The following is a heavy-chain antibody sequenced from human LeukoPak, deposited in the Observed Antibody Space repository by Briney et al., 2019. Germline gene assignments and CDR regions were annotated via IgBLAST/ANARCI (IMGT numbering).Heavy chain of an antibody. D-gene: IGHD4-17*01. CDR2: INHSGST. CDR1: GGSFSGYY. J-gene: IGHJ5*02. CDR3: ARDVYGDYVGYNWFDP. Sequence: TSETLSLTCAVYGGSFSGYYWSWIRQPPGKGLEWIGEINHSGSTYYNPSLKSRVTISVDTSKNQFSLKLSSVTAADTAVYYCARDVYGDYVGYNWFDPWGQGTLVTVSS. V-gene: IGHV4-34*01.